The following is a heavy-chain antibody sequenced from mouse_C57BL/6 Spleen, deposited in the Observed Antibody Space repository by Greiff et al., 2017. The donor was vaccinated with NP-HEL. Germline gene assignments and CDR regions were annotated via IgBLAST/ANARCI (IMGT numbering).Heavy chain of an antibody. V-gene: IGHV1-69*01. CDR2: IDPSDSYT. Sequence: VQLQQSGAELVMPGASVKLSCKASGYTFTSYWMHWVKQRPGQGLEWIGEIDPSDSYTNYNQKFKGKSTLTVDKSSSTAYMQLSSLTSEDSAVYYCARWDFGNFYAMDYWGQGTSVTVSS. J-gene: IGHJ4*01. D-gene: IGHD2-1*01. CDR3: ARWDFGNFYAMDY. CDR1: GYTFTSYW.